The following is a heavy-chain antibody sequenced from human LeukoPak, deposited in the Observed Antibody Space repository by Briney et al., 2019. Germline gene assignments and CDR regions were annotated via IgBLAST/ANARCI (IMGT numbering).Heavy chain of an antibody. CDR3: ARGFHLPSPSGFDY. J-gene: IGHJ4*02. D-gene: IGHD3-10*01. CDR2: INTNTGNP. V-gene: IGHV7-4-1*02. CDR1: GYTFISYA. Sequence: APMKVSCKASGYTFISYAMNWVRQAPGQGLEWMGWINTNTGNPTYAQGFTGRFVFSLDTSVSTAYLQISSLETEDTAVYYCARGFHLPSPSGFDYWGQGTLVTVSS.